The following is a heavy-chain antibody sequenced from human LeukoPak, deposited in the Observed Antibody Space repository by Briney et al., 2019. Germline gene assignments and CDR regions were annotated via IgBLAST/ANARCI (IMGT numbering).Heavy chain of an antibody. CDR3: ARVTPAGAWLGYFDY. CDR2: VHYSGGS. D-gene: IGHD6-19*01. V-gene: IGHV4-39*07. J-gene: IGHJ4*02. Sequence: SETLSLTCTVSGGSISSGGYYWGWIRQSPGKGLEWIGSVHYSGGSYYSPSLKSRVTISLNTSKNQFSLKLSSVTAADTAVYYCARVTPAGAWLGYFDYWGQGTLVTVSS. CDR1: GGSISSGGYY.